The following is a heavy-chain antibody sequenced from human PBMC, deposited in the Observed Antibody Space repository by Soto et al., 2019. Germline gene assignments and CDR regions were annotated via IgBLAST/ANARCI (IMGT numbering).Heavy chain of an antibody. V-gene: IGHV1-3*01. J-gene: IGHJ4*02. D-gene: IGHD3-10*01. CDR2: INAGNGNT. Sequence: QVQLVQSGAEVKKPGASVKVSCKASGYTFTSYAIHWVRQAPGQRLEWMGWINAGNGNTKYSQKFQGRVTITRDTSARTAYMELSSLKSEDTAVYYCARDLAFGLSDYWGQGTLVTVSS. CDR3: ARDLAFGLSDY. CDR1: GYTFTSYA.